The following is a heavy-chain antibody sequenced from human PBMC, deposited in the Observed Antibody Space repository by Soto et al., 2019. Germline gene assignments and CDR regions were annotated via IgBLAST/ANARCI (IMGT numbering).Heavy chain of an antibody. CDR3: ARDPRETTYYLDY. CDR2: ISYDGSNE. J-gene: IGHJ4*02. D-gene: IGHD1-1*01. CDR1: GFTFHSST. Sequence: WALRLSCAASGFTFHSSTMHWVRQTPGKGLEWVALISYDGSNEYYADSVKGRFTISRDNSKSTLYLQMNSLRTDDTALYYCARDPRETTYYLDYWGQGTLVTVSS. V-gene: IGHV3-30-3*01.